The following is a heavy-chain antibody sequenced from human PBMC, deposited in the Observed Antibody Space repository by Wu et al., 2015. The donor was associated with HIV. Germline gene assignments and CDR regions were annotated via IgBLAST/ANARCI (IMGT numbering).Heavy chain of an antibody. Sequence: QVQLVQSGAEVRKPGASVKISYTASGYTLTDYYMHWVRQAPGQGLEWMGWINPNSGGTNYAQKFQGRVTMTRDTSISTAYMELSRLRSDDTAVYYCARDPENYYDSSGAAFDIWGQGTMVTVSS. CDR2: INPNSGGT. V-gene: IGHV1-2*02. J-gene: IGHJ3*02. CDR1: GYTLTDYY. CDR3: ARDPENYYDSSGAAFDI. D-gene: IGHD3-22*01.